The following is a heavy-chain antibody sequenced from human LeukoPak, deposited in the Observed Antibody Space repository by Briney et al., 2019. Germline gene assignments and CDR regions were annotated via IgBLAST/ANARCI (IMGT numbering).Heavy chain of an antibody. CDR1: GGTFTSYA. CDR3: ARCRDSSGWYYFDY. V-gene: IGHV1-69*04. CDR2: IIPIFGIA. D-gene: IGHD6-19*01. J-gene: IGHJ4*02. Sequence: SVKVSCKASGGTFTSYAISWVRQAPGQGLEWMGRIIPIFGIANYAQKFQGRVTITADKSTSTAYMELSSLRSEDTAVYYCARCRDSSGWYYFDYWGQGTLVTVSS.